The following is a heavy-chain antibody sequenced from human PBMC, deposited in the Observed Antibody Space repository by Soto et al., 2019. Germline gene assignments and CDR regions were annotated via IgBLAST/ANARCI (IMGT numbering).Heavy chain of an antibody. V-gene: IGHV1-18*01. Sequence: ASVKVSCKASGYTFTSYGISWVRQAPGQGLEWMGWISAYNGNTNYAQKLQGRVTMTTDTSTSTAYMELRSLRSDDTAVYYCARGGDYDFWSGYQGYYYHYMDVWGKGTTVTVSS. CDR1: GYTFTSYG. J-gene: IGHJ6*03. D-gene: IGHD3-3*01. CDR3: ARGGDYDFWSGYQGYYYHYMDV. CDR2: ISAYNGNT.